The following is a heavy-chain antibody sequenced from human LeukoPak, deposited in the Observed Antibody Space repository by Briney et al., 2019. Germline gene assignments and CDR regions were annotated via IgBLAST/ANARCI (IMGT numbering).Heavy chain of an antibody. CDR1: GYTFTSYA. CDR2: IIPILGIA. J-gene: IGHJ4*02. D-gene: IGHD3-10*01. Sequence: SVKVSCKASGYTFTSYAISWVRQAPGQGLEWMGRIIPILGIANYAQKFQGRVTITADKSTSTAYMELSSLRSEDTAVYYCARLHDYYGSGSYYLRDYYFDYWGQGTLVTVSS. CDR3: ARLHDYYGSGSYYLRDYYFDY. V-gene: IGHV1-69*04.